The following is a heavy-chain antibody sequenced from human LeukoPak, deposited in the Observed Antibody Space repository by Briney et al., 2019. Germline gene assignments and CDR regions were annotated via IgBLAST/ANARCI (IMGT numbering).Heavy chain of an antibody. D-gene: IGHD1-20*01. CDR2: ISGSGGST. CDR1: GFTFSSYA. Sequence: PGGSLRLSCAASGFTFSSYAMSWVRQAPGKGLEWVSAISGSGGSTYYADSVKGRFTISRDNSKNTLYLQMNSLRAEDTAVYYCAKLSSLSPLYNWNEDQPDYWGQGTLVTVSS. V-gene: IGHV3-23*01. J-gene: IGHJ4*02. CDR3: AKLSSLSPLYNWNEDQPDY.